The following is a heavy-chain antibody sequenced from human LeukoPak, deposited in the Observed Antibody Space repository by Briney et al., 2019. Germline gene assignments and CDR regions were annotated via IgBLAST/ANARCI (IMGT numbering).Heavy chain of an antibody. J-gene: IGHJ4*02. D-gene: IGHD3-22*01. CDR3: ARERALTGDYYDSTEPFDY. CDR1: GGSISSGGYY. Sequence: SQTLSLTWTVSGGSISSGGYYWSWIRQHPGKGLEWIGYIYYSGSTYYNPSLKSRVTISVDTSKNQFSLKLSSVTAADTAVYYCARERALTGDYYDSTEPFDYWGQGTLATVSS. V-gene: IGHV4-31*02. CDR2: IYYSGST.